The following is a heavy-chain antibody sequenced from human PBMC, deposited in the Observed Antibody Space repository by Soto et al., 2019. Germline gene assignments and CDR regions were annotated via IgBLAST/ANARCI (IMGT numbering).Heavy chain of an antibody. V-gene: IGHV3-48*02. CDR1: GFSFSSYS. J-gene: IGHJ4*02. Sequence: EVQLVESGGGLVQPGGSLRLSCAASGFSFSSYSMNWVRQAPGKGLEWVSYISGGGGTTYYADSVKGRFTISRDNAKKSVYLQLSSLRDVDTAVYYCARDPMSGSQKLYFDYWGQGTLVTVSS. CDR2: ISGGGGTT. D-gene: IGHD1-26*01. CDR3: ARDPMSGSQKLYFDY.